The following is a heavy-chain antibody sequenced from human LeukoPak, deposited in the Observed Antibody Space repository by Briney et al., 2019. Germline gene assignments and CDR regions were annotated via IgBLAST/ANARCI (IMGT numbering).Heavy chain of an antibody. CDR2: IFYSGST. Sequence: SETLSLTCTVSGGSISSGDYYWSWIRQHPGKGLEWIGYIFYSGSTYYNPSLMSRVTISVDTSKNQFSLRLSSVTAADTAVYYCARIDPMVRGVITQQDYWGQGTLVTVSS. D-gene: IGHD3-10*01. J-gene: IGHJ4*02. CDR3: ARIDPMVRGVITQQDY. CDR1: GGSISSGDYY. V-gene: IGHV4-31*03.